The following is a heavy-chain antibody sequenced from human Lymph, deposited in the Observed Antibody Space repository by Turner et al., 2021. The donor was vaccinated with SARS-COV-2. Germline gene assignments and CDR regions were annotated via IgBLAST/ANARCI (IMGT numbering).Heavy chain of an antibody. CDR3: VLGFDY. CDR2: IYYSGST. CDR1: GGSISSYY. V-gene: IGHV4-59*08. J-gene: IGHJ4*02. Sequence: QVQLQESGPGLVKPSGTLSLTCTVSGGSISSYYWSWIRQPPGKGLEWIGYIYYSGSTNYNPSLKSRVTISVDTSKNQFSLKLSSVTAADTAVYYCVLGFDYWGQGTLVTVSS. D-gene: IGHD6-6*01.